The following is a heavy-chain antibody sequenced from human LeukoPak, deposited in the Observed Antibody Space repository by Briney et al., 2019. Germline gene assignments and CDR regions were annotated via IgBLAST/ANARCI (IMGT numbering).Heavy chain of an antibody. D-gene: IGHD2-2*01. Sequence: GGSLRLSCAASGFTFSRYWIHWVRQAPGKGLEWVSRINPDGSTTTYADSVKGRFTISRDNAKNTVYLQMNSLRAEDTAVYYCARLPAAILYYMDVWGKGTTVTVSS. J-gene: IGHJ6*03. CDR1: GFTFSRYW. CDR3: ARLPAAILYYMDV. V-gene: IGHV3-74*01. CDR2: INPDGSTT.